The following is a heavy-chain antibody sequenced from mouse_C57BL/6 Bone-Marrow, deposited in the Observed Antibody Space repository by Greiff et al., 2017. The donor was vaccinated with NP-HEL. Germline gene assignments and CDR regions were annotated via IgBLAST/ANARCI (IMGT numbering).Heavy chain of an antibody. CDR2: IDPETGGT. CDR1: GYTFTDYE. V-gene: IGHV1-15*01. CDR3: TSSSYWYVDV. D-gene: IGHD1-1*01. Sequence: QVQLQQSGAELVRPGASVTLSCTASGYTFTDYEMYWVKQTPVHGLEWIGAIDPETGGTAYNQKFKGKAILTADKSSSTAYMELPSLTSEDSAVYFCTSSSYWYVDVWGSGTAVTVSS. J-gene: IGHJ1*01.